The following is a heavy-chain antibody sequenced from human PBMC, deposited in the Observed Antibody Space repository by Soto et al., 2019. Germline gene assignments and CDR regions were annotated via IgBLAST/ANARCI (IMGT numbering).Heavy chain of an antibody. CDR3: ARDWHQVAYYFDY. CDR2: ISSSGSTI. Sequence: PGGSLRLSCAASGFTFSDYYMSWIRQAPGKGLEWVSYISSSGSTIYYADSVKGRFTISRDNAKNSLYLQMNSLRAEDTAVYYCARDWHQVAYYFDYWGQGTLVSFSS. CDR1: GFTFSDYY. V-gene: IGHV3-11*01. J-gene: IGHJ4*02. D-gene: IGHD5-12*01.